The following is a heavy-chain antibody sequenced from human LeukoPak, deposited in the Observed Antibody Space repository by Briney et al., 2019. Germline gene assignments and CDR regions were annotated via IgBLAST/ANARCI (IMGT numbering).Heavy chain of an antibody. CDR1: GDSITNNNYH. D-gene: IGHD3-10*01. Sequence: SETLSLTCTVSGDSITNNNYHWGWIRQPPGKGLEWIGRLYNPGSTDNTDSNPSLQSRVTISADTSMNQFSLRLTSVTAADTAVYYCARDFGAGSYRYGMDVWGQGTTVTVSS. CDR3: ARDFGAGSYRYGMDV. V-gene: IGHV4-39*07. CDR2: LYNPGSTDNT. J-gene: IGHJ6*02.